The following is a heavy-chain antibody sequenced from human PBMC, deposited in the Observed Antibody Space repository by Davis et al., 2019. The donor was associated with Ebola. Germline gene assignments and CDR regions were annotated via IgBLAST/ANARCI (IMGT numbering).Heavy chain of an antibody. D-gene: IGHD3-10*01. CDR2: IYYSGST. CDR1: GGSISSYY. CDR3: ARSPYYCGSATGAFDI. V-gene: IGHV4-39*07. Sequence: MPSETLSLTCTVSGGSISSYYWGWIRQPPGKGLEWIGSIYYSGSTYYNPSLKSRVTISVDTSKNQFSLKLSSVTAADTAVYYCARSPYYCGSATGAFDIWGQGTMVTVSS. J-gene: IGHJ3*02.